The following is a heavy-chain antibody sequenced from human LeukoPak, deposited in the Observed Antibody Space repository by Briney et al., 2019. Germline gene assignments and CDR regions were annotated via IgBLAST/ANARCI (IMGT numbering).Heavy chain of an antibody. V-gene: IGHV2-26*01. J-gene: IGHJ4*02. CDR1: GFSLSNARMG. Sequence: SGPTLVNPTETLTLTCTVSGFSLSNARMGVSWIRQPPGKSLEWLAHIFSNDEKSYSTSLKSRLTISKDTSKSQVVLTMANMDPVDTATYYCARIGYCSGGSCYYFDYWGQGTLVTVSS. CDR3: ARIGYCSGGSCYYFDY. D-gene: IGHD2-15*01. CDR2: IFSNDEK.